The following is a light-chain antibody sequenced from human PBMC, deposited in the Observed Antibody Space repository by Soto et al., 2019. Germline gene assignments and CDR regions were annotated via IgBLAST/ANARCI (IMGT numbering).Light chain of an antibody. CDR3: QQYGSSLTWT. CDR1: QSVSSSY. CDR2: GAS. Sequence: EIVLTQSPGTLSLSPGERATLSCRASQSVSSSYLAWYQQKPGQAPRLLIYGASGRATGIPDRFSGSGSGTDFTLTISRLEPEDFAVYYCQQYGSSLTWTFGQGT. J-gene: IGKJ1*01. V-gene: IGKV3-20*01.